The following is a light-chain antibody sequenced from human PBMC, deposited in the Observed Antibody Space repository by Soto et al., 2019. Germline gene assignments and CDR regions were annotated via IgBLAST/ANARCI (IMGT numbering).Light chain of an antibody. J-gene: IGKJ4*01. Sequence: MTQSPLSLPVIPGEPASISCRSSQSLLHSNGYNYLDWYLQKPGQSPQLLIYLGSNRASGVPDRFSGSGSGTDFTLKISRVEAEDVGVYYCMQAIQTPLTFGGGTKVEIK. CDR3: MQAIQTPLT. CDR2: LGS. V-gene: IGKV2-28*01. CDR1: QSLLHSNGYNY.